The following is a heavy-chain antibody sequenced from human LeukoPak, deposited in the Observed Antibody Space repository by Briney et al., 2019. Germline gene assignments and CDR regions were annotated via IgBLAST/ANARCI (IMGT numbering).Heavy chain of an antibody. CDR1: GASIGSYY. V-gene: IGHV4-39*01. CDR3: ARHYYDSNTYRWYDP. J-gene: IGHJ5*02. Sequence: SETLSLTCTVSGASIGSYYWSWIRQPPGKGLEWIGSIYYSGSTYDHPSLKSRVTISVDTSKNQFSLKLSSVTAADTAVYYCARHYYDSNTYRWYDPWGQGTLVTVFS. D-gene: IGHD3-22*01. CDR2: IYYSGST.